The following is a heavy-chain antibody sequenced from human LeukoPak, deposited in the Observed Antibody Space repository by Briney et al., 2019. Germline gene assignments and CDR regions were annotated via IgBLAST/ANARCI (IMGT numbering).Heavy chain of an antibody. CDR2: ISSSSTYI. CDR3: TRHRDGYGLAFDI. CDR1: GFSFNTYS. D-gene: IGHD5-24*01. V-gene: IGHV3-21*01. J-gene: IGHJ3*02. Sequence: GGSLRLSCAASGFSFNTYSMNWVRQAPGKGLEWVSSISSSSTYIYFADSVKGRFTVSRDNARNSVYLQMNSLRAEDTAVYYCTRHRDGYGLAFDIWGQGTMVTVSS.